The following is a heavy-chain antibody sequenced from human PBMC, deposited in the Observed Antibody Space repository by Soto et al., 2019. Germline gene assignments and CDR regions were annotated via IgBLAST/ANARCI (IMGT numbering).Heavy chain of an antibody. J-gene: IGHJ6*02. CDR1: GDSIRSYY. Sequence: SETLSLTCTVSGDSIRSYYWNWIRQSPGKRLEWIGYIYYTGSTNYNPSLKSRVTISVDTSKSQFSLKVNSMTATDTAVYYCASQNWGNYGLDVWGQGTTITVS. V-gene: IGHV4-59*08. CDR3: ASQNWGNYGLDV. CDR2: IYYTGST. D-gene: IGHD7-27*01.